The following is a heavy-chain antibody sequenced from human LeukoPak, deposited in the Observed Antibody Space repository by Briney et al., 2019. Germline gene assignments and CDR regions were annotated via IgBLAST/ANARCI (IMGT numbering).Heavy chain of an antibody. V-gene: IGHV4-39*01. D-gene: IGHD4-17*01. CDR2: IYYSGST. Sequence: WVRQAPGKGLEWIGSIYYSGSTYYNPSLKSRVTISVDTSKNQFSLKLSSVTAADTAVYYCARGARRVTTVPPRAFDIWGQGTMVTVSS. J-gene: IGHJ3*02. CDR3: ARGARRVTTVPPRAFDI.